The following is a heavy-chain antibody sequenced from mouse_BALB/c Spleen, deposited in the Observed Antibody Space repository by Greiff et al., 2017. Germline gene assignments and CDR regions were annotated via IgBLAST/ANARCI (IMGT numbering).Heavy chain of an antibody. Sequence: EVQLQQSGAELVKPGASVKLSCTASGFNIKDTYMHWVKQRPEQGLEWIGRIDRANGNTKYDPKFQGKATITADTSSNTAYLQLSSLTSEDTAVYYCASDYGSSYDWYFDVWGAGTTVTVSS. CDR1: GFNIKDTY. CDR2: IDRANGNT. V-gene: IGHV14-3*02. D-gene: IGHD1-1*01. J-gene: IGHJ1*01. CDR3: ASDYGSSYDWYFDV.